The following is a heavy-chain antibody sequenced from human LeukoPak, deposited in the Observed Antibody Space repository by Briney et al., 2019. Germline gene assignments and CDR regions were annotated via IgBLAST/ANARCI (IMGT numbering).Heavy chain of an antibody. CDR3: ARTHPTGYFDY. Sequence: PGKSLRLSCAASGFTVIRNYMSWVHQAPGKGLECVSVIHDGGITYYADSVKGRFTISRDNSKNTVYLQMNSLRAGDTAVYYCARTHPTGYFDYWGQGTLVTVSS. J-gene: IGHJ4*02. V-gene: IGHV3-53*01. CDR2: IHDGGIT. D-gene: IGHD1-14*01. CDR1: GFTVIRNY.